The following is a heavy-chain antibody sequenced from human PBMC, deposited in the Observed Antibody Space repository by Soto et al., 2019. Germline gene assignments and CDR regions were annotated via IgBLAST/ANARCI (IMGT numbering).Heavy chain of an antibody. V-gene: IGHV3-30*18. D-gene: IGHD2-15*01. CDR3: AKDRGYCSGGSCYPDYYYGMDV. CDR2: ISYDGSNK. J-gene: IGHJ6*02. CDR1: GFTFSSYG. Sequence: QVQLVESGGGVVQPGRSLRLSCAASGFTFSSYGMHWVRQAPGKGLEWVAVISYDGSNKYYADSVKGRFTISRDNSKNTLYLQMNSLRGEDTAVYYCAKDRGYCSGGSCYPDYYYGMDVWGQGTTVTVSS.